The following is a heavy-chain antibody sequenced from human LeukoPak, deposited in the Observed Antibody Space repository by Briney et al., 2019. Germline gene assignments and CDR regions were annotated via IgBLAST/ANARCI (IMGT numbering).Heavy chain of an antibody. CDR1: GGSFSGYY. Sequence: IPSETLSLTCAVYGGSFSGYYWSWIRQPPGKGLEWIGEINHSGSTNYNPSLNSRVTISVDTSKNQFSLKLSSVTAADTAVYYCARGHYSSLVYWGQGTLVTVSS. CDR3: ARGHYSSLVY. J-gene: IGHJ4*02. CDR2: INHSGST. D-gene: IGHD6-6*01. V-gene: IGHV4-34*01.